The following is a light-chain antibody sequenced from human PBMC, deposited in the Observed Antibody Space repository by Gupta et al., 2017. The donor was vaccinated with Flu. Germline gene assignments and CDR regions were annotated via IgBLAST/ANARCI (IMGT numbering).Light chain of an antibody. V-gene: IGKV3-11*01. CDR3: QQRSNRPPYT. CDR1: QSVSHY. CDR2: DAS. J-gene: IGKJ2*01. Sequence: ATLSLSPGERATLSCRASQSVSHYLAWYQQKPGQAPRLLIYDASTRATGIPARLSGSGSGTDFTLTISSRESEDFAVYYCQQRSNRPPYTFGQGTKLQIK.